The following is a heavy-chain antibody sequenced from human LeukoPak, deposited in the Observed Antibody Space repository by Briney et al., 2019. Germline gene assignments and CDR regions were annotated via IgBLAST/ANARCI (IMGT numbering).Heavy chain of an antibody. CDR1: GFTVSSNY. CDR3: ARAQRSNDYGEFDP. CDR2: IYSGGST. J-gene: IGHJ5*02. V-gene: IGHV3-66*02. Sequence: PGGSLRLSRAASGFTVSSNYVSWVRQGPGKGLEWVSVIYSGGSTYYADSVKGRCTVSRDDAKTTLDLQMNSLRAEDTAVYYCARAQRSNDYGEFDPWGQGNLVTVSS. D-gene: IGHD4-17*01.